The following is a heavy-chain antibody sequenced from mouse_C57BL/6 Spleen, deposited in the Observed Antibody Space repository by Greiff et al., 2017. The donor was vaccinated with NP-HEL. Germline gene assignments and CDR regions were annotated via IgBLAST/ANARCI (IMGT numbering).Heavy chain of an antibody. CDR3: ARSSNYDAMDY. J-gene: IGHJ4*01. D-gene: IGHD2-1*01. V-gene: IGHV7-3*01. CDR2: IRNKANGYTT. CDR1: GFTFTDYY. Sequence: EVKLVESGGGLVQPGGSLSLSCAASGFTFTDYYMSWVRQPPGTALEWLGFIRNKANGYTTEYSASVKGRFTISRDNSQSILYLQMNALRAEDSATYYCARSSNYDAMDYWGQGTSVTVSS.